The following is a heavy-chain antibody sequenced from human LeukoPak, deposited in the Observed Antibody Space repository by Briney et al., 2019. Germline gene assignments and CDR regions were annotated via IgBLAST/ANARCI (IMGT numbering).Heavy chain of an antibody. J-gene: IGHJ3*02. V-gene: IGHV1-2*02. Sequence: GASVKVSCKPSRYTFTGYYMQGVRQAPGRGREWVGWVNANSGGTHYAQKFQGRVTMTRDTSISTAYMELSRLRSDDTAVYYCARVLKDPSGSYFFSAFDIWGQGTMVTVSS. CDR2: VNANSGGT. CDR3: ARVLKDPSGSYFFSAFDI. D-gene: IGHD1-26*01. CDR1: RYTFTGYY.